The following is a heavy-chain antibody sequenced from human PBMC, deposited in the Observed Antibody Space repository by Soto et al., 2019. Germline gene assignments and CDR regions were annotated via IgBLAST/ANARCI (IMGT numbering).Heavy chain of an antibody. J-gene: IGHJ6*02. V-gene: IGHV1-46*01. CDR2: INPSGGST. Sequence: ASVKVSCKASGYTFTSYYMHWVRQAPGQGLEWMGIINPSGGSTSYAQKFQGRVTMTRDTSTSTVYMELSSLRSEDTAVYYCARAAFVVVPAADYYYYGMDVWGQGTTVTVSS. D-gene: IGHD2-2*01. CDR1: GYTFTSYY. CDR3: ARAAFVVVPAADYYYYGMDV.